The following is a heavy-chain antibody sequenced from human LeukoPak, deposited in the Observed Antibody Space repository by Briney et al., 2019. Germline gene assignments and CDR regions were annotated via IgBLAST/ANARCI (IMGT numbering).Heavy chain of an antibody. V-gene: IGHV3-23*01. D-gene: IGHD6-19*01. CDR2: ISGSGGST. J-gene: IGHJ5*02. CDR3: AKGGWSSCFDP. CDR1: GFTFSSYA. Sequence: GGSLRLSCAASGFTFSSYAMSWVRQAPGKGLEWVSAISGSGGSTYYADSVKGRFTISRDNFKNTLYLQMNSLRAEDTAVYSCAKGGWSSCFDPWGQGTLVTVSS.